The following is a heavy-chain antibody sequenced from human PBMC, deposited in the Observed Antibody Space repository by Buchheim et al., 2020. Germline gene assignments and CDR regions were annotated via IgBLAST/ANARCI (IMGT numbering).Heavy chain of an antibody. Sequence: EVQLVESGGGLVQPGGSLRLSCGASGFTFTTYWMSWVRQAPGKGLEWLANIKQDGSEKYYVDSVKGRFTISRDNAKNSLYLQMNSLRAEDTAVYYCARDFGDQTPSSSHYFDYWGQGTL. V-gene: IGHV3-7*01. CDR2: IKQDGSEK. J-gene: IGHJ4*02. CDR1: GFTFTTYW. CDR3: ARDFGDQTPSSSHYFDY. D-gene: IGHD6-6*01.